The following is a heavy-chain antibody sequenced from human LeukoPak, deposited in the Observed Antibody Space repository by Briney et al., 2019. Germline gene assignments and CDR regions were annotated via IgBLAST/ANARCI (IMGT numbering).Heavy chain of an antibody. CDR1: GGTFSSYA. CDR3: ARDGRIAAAAPYYYYMDV. J-gene: IGHJ6*03. Sequence: ASVKVSCKASGGTFSSYAISWVRQAPGQGLEWMGGIIPIFGTANYAQKFQGRVTITTDESTSTAYMELSSLRSEDAAVYCCARDGRIAAAAPYYYYMDVWGKGTTVTVSS. CDR2: IIPIFGTA. V-gene: IGHV1-69*05. D-gene: IGHD6-13*01.